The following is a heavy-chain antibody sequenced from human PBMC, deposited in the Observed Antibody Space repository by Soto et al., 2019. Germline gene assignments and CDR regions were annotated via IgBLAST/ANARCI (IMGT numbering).Heavy chain of an antibody. V-gene: IGHV3-33*01. CDR3: ARVPEQLGPYYYYYGMDV. Sequence: LRLSCAASGFTFSSYGMHWVRQAPGKGLEWVAVIWYDGSNKYYADSVKGRFTISRDNSKNTLYLQMNSLRAEDTAVYYCARVPEQLGPYYYYYGMDVWGQGTTVTVSS. CDR2: IWYDGSNK. J-gene: IGHJ6*02. D-gene: IGHD6-6*01. CDR1: GFTFSSYG.